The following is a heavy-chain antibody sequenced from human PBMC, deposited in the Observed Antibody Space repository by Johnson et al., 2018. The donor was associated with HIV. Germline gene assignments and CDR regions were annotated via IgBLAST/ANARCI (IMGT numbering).Heavy chain of an antibody. CDR1: GFTFDDYG. J-gene: IGHJ3*02. CDR2: IKSKTDGGTT. CDR3: ARDSRYNNYGGGSVGAFDI. V-gene: IGHV3-15*01. D-gene: IGHD4-11*01. Sequence: VQLVESGGGVVRPGGSLRLSCAASGFTFDDYGMSWVRQAPGKGLEWVGRIKSKTDGGTTDYAAPVKGRFTISRDDSKNTLYLQMNSLKTEDTAVYYCARDSRYNNYGGGSVGAFDIWGQGTMVTVSS.